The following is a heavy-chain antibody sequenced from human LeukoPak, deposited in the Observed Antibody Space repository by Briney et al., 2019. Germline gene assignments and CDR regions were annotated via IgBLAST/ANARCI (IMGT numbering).Heavy chain of an antibody. Sequence: SGTLSLTCAVSGGSISSNNWWGWVRQPPGKGLEWIGSIYYSGSTYYNPSLKSRVTISVDTSKNQFSLKLSSVTAADTAVYYCARQGLGLWFGEPPHYYYYGMDVWGQGTTVTVSS. CDR2: IYYSGST. CDR3: ARQGLGLWFGEPPHYYYYGMDV. D-gene: IGHD3-10*01. V-gene: IGHV4-39*01. J-gene: IGHJ6*02. CDR1: GGSISSNNW.